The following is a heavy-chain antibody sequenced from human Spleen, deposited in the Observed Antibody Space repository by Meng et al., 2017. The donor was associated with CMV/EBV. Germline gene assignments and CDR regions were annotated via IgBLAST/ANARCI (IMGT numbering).Heavy chain of an antibody. Sequence: ASVKVSCKASGYTFTSYYMHWVRQAPGQGLEWMGIINPSGGSTSYAQKFQGRVTMTRDTSTSTVHMELSSLRSEDTAVYYCARLFYSTSLGRYYYGLDDWGHGTTVTVSS. V-gene: IGHV1-46*01. CDR2: INPSGGST. CDR1: GYTFTSYY. CDR3: ARLFYSTSLGRYYYGLDD. D-gene: IGHD6-13*01. J-gene: IGHJ6*02.